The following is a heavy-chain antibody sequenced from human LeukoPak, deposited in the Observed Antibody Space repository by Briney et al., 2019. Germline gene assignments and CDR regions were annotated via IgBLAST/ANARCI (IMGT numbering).Heavy chain of an antibody. J-gene: IGHJ4*02. CDR2: IFPSGGEI. V-gene: IGHV3-23*01. D-gene: IGHD2-8*02. CDR1: GFPFSPFA. Sequence: PGGSLRISCAASGFPFSPFAMICVRQSPGKGLECVSSIFPSGGEIHYADSVRGRFTISRDNSKSTLSLQMNSLRAEDTAIYYCATYRQVLLPFESWGQGTLVTVSS. CDR3: ATYRQVLLPFES.